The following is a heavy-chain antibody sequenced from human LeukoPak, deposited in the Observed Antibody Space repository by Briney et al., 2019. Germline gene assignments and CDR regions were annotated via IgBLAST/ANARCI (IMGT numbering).Heavy chain of an antibody. D-gene: IGHD5-12*01. J-gene: IGHJ4*02. CDR1: GFSFSDYY. Sequence: PGGSLRLSCAASGFSFSDYYMHWVRQAPGKGLEWVSSISYSGDETLYADSVKGRFTISRDNTKNSMFLQMDSLTVEDTALYFCTRDPPATISLGDDYWGPGTPVTVSS. V-gene: IGHV3-21*01. CDR2: ISYSGDET. CDR3: TRDPPATISLGDDY.